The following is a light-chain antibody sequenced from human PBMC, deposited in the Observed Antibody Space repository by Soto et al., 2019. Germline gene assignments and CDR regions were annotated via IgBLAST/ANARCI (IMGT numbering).Light chain of an antibody. CDR2: ATS. CDR1: QSFNSRY. V-gene: IGKV3-20*01. CDR3: QQYGSAPWT. Sequence: EIVLAQSPGTLSLSPGDRATLSRRASQSFNSRYLAWFQQRPGQAPRLLIYATSSRAADIPDRFSGSGSGTDFTLTINRLEPEDFAVYYCQQYGSAPWTFGQGTKVEIK. J-gene: IGKJ1*01.